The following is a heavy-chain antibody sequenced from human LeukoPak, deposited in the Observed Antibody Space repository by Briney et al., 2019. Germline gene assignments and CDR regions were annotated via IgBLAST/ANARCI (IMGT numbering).Heavy chain of an antibody. D-gene: IGHD1-26*01. CDR3: ARDLSSTVGATLDY. V-gene: IGHV3-30*04. J-gene: IGHJ4*02. CDR1: GFTFSSYA. Sequence: GGSLRLSCAASGFTFSSYAMHWVRQAPGKGLEWVAVISYDGSNKYYANSVKGRFTISRDNSTNTLYLQMNSLRAEDTAVYYCARDLSSTVGATLDYWGQGPLVTVSS. CDR2: ISYDGSNK.